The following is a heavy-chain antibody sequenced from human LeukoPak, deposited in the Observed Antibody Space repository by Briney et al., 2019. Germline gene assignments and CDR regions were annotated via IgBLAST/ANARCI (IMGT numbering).Heavy chain of an antibody. J-gene: IGHJ4*02. CDR1: RFTFSSYW. CDR2: IKQDGSEK. CDR3: ARGAGFDY. V-gene: IGHV3-7*01. Sequence: GGSLRLSCAASRFTFSSYWMSWVRQAPGKGLEWVANIKQDGSEKCYVDSVKGRFTISRDNAKNSLYLQMNSLRAEDTAVYYCARGAGFDYWGQGTLVTVSS.